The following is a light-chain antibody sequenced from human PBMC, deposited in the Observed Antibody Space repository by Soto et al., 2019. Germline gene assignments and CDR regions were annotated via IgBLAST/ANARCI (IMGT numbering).Light chain of an antibody. CDR1: SSDVGGYNY. CDR2: EVS. Sequence: QSALTQPASVSGSPGQSITISCTGTSSDVGGYNYVSWYQQHPGTAPKLMIYEVSNRPSGVSNRFSGSKSGNTASLTISGLQSEDEADYYCSSCTSSSTLEVFGGGTKLTVL. V-gene: IGLV2-14*01. CDR3: SSCTSSSTLEV. J-gene: IGLJ2*01.